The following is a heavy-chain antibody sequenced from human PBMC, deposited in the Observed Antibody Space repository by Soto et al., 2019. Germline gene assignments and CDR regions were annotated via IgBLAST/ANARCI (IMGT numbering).Heavy chain of an antibody. J-gene: IGHJ2*01. CDR3: ATAKTVTYFWYFDL. CDR2: MNPNSGNT. D-gene: IGHD4-17*01. Sequence: ASVKVSCKASGYTFTSYDINWVRQATGQGLEWMGWMNPNSGNTGYAQKFQGRVTMTRNTSISTAYMELSSLRSEDTAVYYCATAKTVTYFWYFDLWGRGTLVTVSS. V-gene: IGHV1-8*01. CDR1: GYTFTSYD.